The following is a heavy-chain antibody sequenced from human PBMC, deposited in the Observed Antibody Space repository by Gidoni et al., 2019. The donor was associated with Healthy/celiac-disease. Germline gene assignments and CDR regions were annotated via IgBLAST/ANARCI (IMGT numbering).Heavy chain of an antibody. J-gene: IGHJ6*02. Sequence: QVQLQQWGAGLLKPSETLSLTCAVYGGSFSGYYWSWIRQPPGKGLEWIGEINHSGSTNYNPSLKSRVTISVDTSKNQFSLKLSSVTAADTAVYYCARLYYYDSSGYYYSYYYGMDVWGQGTTVTVSS. CDR3: ARLYYYDSSGYYYSYYYGMDV. CDR1: GGSFSGYY. CDR2: INHSGST. D-gene: IGHD3-22*01. V-gene: IGHV4-34*01.